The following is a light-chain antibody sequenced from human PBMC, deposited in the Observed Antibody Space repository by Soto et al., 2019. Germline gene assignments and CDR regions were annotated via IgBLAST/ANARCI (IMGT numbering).Light chain of an antibody. V-gene: IGLV2-8*01. CDR3: SSYAGSNNYV. J-gene: IGLJ1*01. CDR2: EVS. CDR1: SGDVGGYNY. Sequence: QSALTQPPSASGSPGQSVTISCTGTSGDVGGYNYVSWYQQHPGKAPKLMIFEVSERPSGVPDRFSATKSGNTAYLTVSGLQAEDEDDYYCSSYAGSNNYVFGTGTKLTVL.